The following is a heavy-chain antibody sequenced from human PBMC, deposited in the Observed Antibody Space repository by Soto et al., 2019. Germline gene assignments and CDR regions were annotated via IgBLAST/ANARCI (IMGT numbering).Heavy chain of an antibody. J-gene: IGHJ4*02. CDR2: IYHSGST. D-gene: IGHD2-15*01. Sequence: QVQLQESGPGLVKPSGTLSLTCAVSGGSISSSNWWSWVRQPPGKGLEWIGGIYHSGSTNYNPSPKSRVTISVDKSKNQFSLKLSSVTAADTAVYYCARLKCSGGSCYSGMIDYWGQGTLVTVSS. CDR1: GGSISSSNW. CDR3: ARLKCSGGSCYSGMIDY. V-gene: IGHV4-4*02.